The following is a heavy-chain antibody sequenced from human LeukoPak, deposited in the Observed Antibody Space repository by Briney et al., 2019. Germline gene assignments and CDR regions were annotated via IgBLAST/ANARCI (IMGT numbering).Heavy chain of an antibody. CDR2: ISSSSTTI. V-gene: IGHV3-48*01. D-gene: IGHD5-12*01. J-gene: IGHJ4*02. CDR1: GFTFSGYS. CDR3: ARGGSGYSAYDFDY. Sequence: PGGSLRLSCAASGFTFSGYSMNWVRQAPGKGLEWVSYISSSSTTIYYTDPVKGRFTISRDNAKKSLFLQMNSLRAEDTAVYYCARGGSGYSAYDFDYWGQGILVTVSS.